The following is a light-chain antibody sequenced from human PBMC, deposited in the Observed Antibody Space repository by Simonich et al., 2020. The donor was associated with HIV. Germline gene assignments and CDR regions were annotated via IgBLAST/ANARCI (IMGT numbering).Light chain of an antibody. J-gene: IGKJ1*01. Sequence: EIVMTQSPATLSLSPGERATLSCRASQSVSSNLAWYQQKPGQAPRLLIYGASTRATGIPARVSGSGSGTEFTLTISSMQSEDFAVYYCQQYGSSPRTFGQGTKVEI. CDR3: QQYGSSPRT. CDR2: GAS. V-gene: IGKV3-15*01. CDR1: QSVSSN.